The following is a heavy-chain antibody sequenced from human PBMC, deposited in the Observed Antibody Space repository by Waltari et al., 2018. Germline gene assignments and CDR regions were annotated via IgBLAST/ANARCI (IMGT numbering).Heavy chain of an antibody. Sequence: QLQLQESGSGLVKPSETLSLTCTVSGGSISSSSYYWGWIRLPPGKGLEWIGSIYYSGSTYYNPSLKSRVTISVDTSKNQFSLKLSSVTAADTAVYYCARGRSWGSGSYYYYGMDVWGQGTTVTVSS. J-gene: IGHJ6*02. CDR1: GGSISSSSYY. V-gene: IGHV4-39*07. CDR2: IYYSGST. CDR3: ARGRSWGSGSYYYYGMDV. D-gene: IGHD3-10*01.